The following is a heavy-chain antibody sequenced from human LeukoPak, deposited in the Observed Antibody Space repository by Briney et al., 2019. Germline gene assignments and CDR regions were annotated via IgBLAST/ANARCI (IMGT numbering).Heavy chain of an antibody. Sequence: PSETLSLTCTVSGGSISSSNYYWGWIRQRPGRGLEWIASIYYSGSTYYNPSLKSRVTISVDTSKNQFSLNLSSVTAADTAVYYCARGLWFGAPSWFDPWGQGTLVTVSS. CDR1: GGSISSSNYY. D-gene: IGHD3-10*01. CDR3: ARGLWFGAPSWFDP. V-gene: IGHV4-39*01. J-gene: IGHJ5*02. CDR2: IYYSGST.